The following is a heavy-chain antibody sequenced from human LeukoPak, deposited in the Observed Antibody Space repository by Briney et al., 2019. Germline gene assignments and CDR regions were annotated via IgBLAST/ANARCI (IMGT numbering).Heavy chain of an antibody. Sequence: GGSLRLSCAASGFTFSSYWMHWVRQAPGKGLVWVSRINSDGSSTNYADSVKGRFTISRDNAKNTLYLQMNSLRAEDTAVYYCAKEPDGIVGATDYWGQGTLVTVSS. CDR2: INSDGSST. CDR3: AKEPDGIVGATDY. J-gene: IGHJ4*02. V-gene: IGHV3-74*01. D-gene: IGHD1-26*01. CDR1: GFTFSSYW.